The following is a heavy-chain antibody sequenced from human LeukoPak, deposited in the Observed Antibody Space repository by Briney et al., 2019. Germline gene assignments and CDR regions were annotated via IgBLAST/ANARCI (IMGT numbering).Heavy chain of an antibody. CDR2: IYHSGST. J-gene: IGHJ4*02. CDR3: ATTTPEMAAY. V-gene: IGHV4-30-2*01. D-gene: IGHD5-24*01. Sequence: KPSETLSLTCTVSGGSISSGGYYWSWIRQPPGKGLEWIGYIYHSGSTYYNPSLKSRVTISVDRSKNQFSLKLSSVTAADTAVYYCATTTPEMAAYWGQGTLVTVSS. CDR1: GGSISSGGYY.